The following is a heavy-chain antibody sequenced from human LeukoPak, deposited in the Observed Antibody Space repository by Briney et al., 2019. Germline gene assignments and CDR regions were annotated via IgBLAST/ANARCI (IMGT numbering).Heavy chain of an antibody. D-gene: IGHD4-17*01. Sequence: SVAVSCKASGGTFSSYAISWVRQAPGQGLEWMGGIIPIFGTANYAQKFQGRVTITADESTSTAYMELSSLRSEDTAVYYCASGGYGDYGGWFDPWGQGTLVTVSS. CDR3: ASGGYGDYGGWFDP. CDR2: IIPIFGTA. V-gene: IGHV1-69*13. J-gene: IGHJ5*02. CDR1: GGTFSSYA.